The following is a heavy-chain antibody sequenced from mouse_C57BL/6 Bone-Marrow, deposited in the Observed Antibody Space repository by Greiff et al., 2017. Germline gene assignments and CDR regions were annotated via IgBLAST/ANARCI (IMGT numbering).Heavy chain of an antibody. D-gene: IGHD1-1*01. CDR2: ISDGGSYT. Sequence: EVQLVESGGGLVKPGGSLKLSCAASGFTFSSYAMSWVRQTPEKRLEWVATISDGGSYTYYPDNVKGRFTISRDNAKNNLYLQMSHLKSEDTAMYYCARDTSGDGSSPSYWYFDVWGTGTTVTVSS. CDR3: ARDTSGDGSSPSYWYFDV. J-gene: IGHJ1*03. CDR1: GFTFSSYA. V-gene: IGHV5-4*01.